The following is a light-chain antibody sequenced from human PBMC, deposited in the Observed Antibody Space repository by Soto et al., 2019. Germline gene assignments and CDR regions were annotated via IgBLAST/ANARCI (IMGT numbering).Light chain of an antibody. CDR3: RSYTSGSNVV. Sequence: QSVLTQPASVSGSPGQSITLSCTGTSSDGGGYNYVSWYQQHPGKAPKLMIYDVSNRPSGVSNRFSGSKSGNTASLTISGLQAEDEADYYCRSYTSGSNVVFGGGTKLTVL. CDR1: SSDGGGYNY. J-gene: IGLJ2*01. CDR2: DVS. V-gene: IGLV2-14*01.